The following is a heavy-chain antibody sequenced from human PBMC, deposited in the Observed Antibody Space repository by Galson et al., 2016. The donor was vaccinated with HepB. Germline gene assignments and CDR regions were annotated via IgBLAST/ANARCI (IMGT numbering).Heavy chain of an antibody. J-gene: IGHJ4*02. CDR3: AREMSLITILRGVTSSRLPPAIDC. D-gene: IGHD3-10*01. V-gene: IGHV3-11*06. Sequence: SLRLSCAASGFTFSDYYMSWIRQAPGKGLEWVSYISRDSTYTNYADSVKGRFTISRDNAKNSLFLQMNTLRAEDTAVYYCAREMSLITILRGVTSSRLPPAIDCWGQGTLVTVSS. CDR2: ISRDSTYT. CDR1: GFTFSDYY.